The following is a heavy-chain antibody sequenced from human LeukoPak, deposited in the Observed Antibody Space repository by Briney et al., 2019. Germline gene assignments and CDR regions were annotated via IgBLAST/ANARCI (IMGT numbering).Heavy chain of an antibody. CDR1: GYTFTSYD. D-gene: IGHD6-19*01. J-gene: IGHJ4*02. CDR2: MNPNSGNT. Sequence: ASVKVSCKASGYTFTSYDINWVRQATGQGLEWMGWMNPNSGNTGYAQKIQGRVTMTRDTSISTAYMELSSLRSEDTAVYYCARGSGLVWGRRFDYWGQGTLVTVSS. V-gene: IGHV1-8*01. CDR3: ARGSGLVWGRRFDY.